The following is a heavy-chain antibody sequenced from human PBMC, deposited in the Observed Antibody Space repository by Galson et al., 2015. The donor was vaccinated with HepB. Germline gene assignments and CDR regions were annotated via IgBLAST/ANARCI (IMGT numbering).Heavy chain of an antibody. V-gene: IGHV1-2*04. D-gene: IGHD4-23*01. CDR1: GYSFTGHY. Sequence: SVKVSCKASGYSFTGHYMHWVRQAPGQGLEWMGWINLKSGGTHYAKKFQGWVTMTRDTSVGTAYMERSRLRYDDTAVYYCARDAGHGGNSGALDIWGQGTLVTVSA. CDR2: INLKSGGT. CDR3: ARDAGHGGNSGALDI. J-gene: IGHJ3*02.